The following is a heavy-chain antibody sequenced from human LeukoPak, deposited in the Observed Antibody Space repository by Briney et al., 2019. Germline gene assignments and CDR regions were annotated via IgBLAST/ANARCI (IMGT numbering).Heavy chain of an antibody. Sequence: GGSLRLSCAASGFTFSSYAMSWVRQAPGKGLEWVSAISGSGGSTYYADSVKGRFTISGDNSKNTLYLQTNSPRAEDTAVYYCAKGYSYVDLYGMDVWGQGTPVTVSS. V-gene: IGHV3-23*01. CDR2: ISGSGGST. CDR3: AKGYSYVDLYGMDV. J-gene: IGHJ6*02. CDR1: GFTFSSYA. D-gene: IGHD3-16*01.